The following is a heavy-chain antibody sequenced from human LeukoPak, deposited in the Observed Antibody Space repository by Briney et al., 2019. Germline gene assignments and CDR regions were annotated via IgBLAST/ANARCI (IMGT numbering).Heavy chain of an antibody. Sequence: TSETQSLTCSVSGGSIDNDYWTWIRQPPGKGLEWIGYIYNNGRTNYNPSLKSRLTISVDASKNNFSLRLSSVTAADTAVYYCARLSYYDSDGYAVLWWYFDLWGRGTLVTVSS. V-gene: IGHV4-59*08. CDR1: GGSIDNDY. D-gene: IGHD3-16*01. J-gene: IGHJ2*01. CDR2: IYNNGRT. CDR3: ARLSYYDSDGYAVLWWYFDL.